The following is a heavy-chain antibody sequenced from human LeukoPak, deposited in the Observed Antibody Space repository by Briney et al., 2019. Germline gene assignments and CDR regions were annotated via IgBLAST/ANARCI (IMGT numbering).Heavy chain of an antibody. CDR2: INHSGST. J-gene: IGHJ4*02. CDR3: ARGGRHSYPYYFDY. Sequence: PSETLSLTCAVYGGSFSGYYWSWIRQPPGKGLEWIGEINHSGSTNYNPSLKSRVTISVDTSKNQFSLKLSSVTAADTAVYSCARGGRHSYPYYFDYWGQGTLVTVSS. V-gene: IGHV4-34*01. D-gene: IGHD5-18*01. CDR1: GGSFSGYY.